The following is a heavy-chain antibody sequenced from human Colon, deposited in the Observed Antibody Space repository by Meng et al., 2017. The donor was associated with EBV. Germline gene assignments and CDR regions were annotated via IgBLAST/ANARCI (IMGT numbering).Heavy chain of an antibody. CDR1: GFRFSVYD. Sequence: EVQLVESGGGWVQPGGSLSLSCAASGFRFSVYDMDWVRQAPGKGLEWVGRIRNKANSYTTEYAASVKGRFTISRDDSRDSLYLQMNSLKTEDTAVYYCARDHWGSYDYWGQGTLVTVAS. J-gene: IGHJ4*02. V-gene: IGHV3-72*01. CDR3: ARDHWGSYDY. CDR2: IRNKANSYTT. D-gene: IGHD3-16*01.